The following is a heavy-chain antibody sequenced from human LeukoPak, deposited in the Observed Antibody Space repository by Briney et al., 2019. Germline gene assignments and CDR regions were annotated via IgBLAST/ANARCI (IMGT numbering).Heavy chain of an antibody. Sequence: GGSLRLSCAASGFTFSSYGMHWVRQAPGKGLEWVAVISYDGSNKYYADSVKGRLTISRDNSKNTLYLQMNSLRAEDTAVYYCAKGSAPLWFGDYYFDYWGQGTLVTVSS. D-gene: IGHD3-10*01. J-gene: IGHJ4*02. CDR3: AKGSAPLWFGDYYFDY. V-gene: IGHV3-30*18. CDR2: ISYDGSNK. CDR1: GFTFSSYG.